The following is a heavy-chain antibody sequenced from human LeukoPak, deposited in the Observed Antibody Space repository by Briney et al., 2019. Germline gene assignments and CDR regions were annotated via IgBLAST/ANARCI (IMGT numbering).Heavy chain of an antibody. CDR1: GYSFASSW. CDR3: ARHQLLGPCFKGVCSDAFDI. V-gene: IGHV5-10-1*01. D-gene: IGHD2-8*01. CDR2: IDPSDSYT. J-gene: IGHJ3*02. Sequence: PGESLQISCKGSGYSFASSWIGWVRQMPGKGLEWMGRIDPSDSYTNYSPSFQGHLTISADKSISTAYLQWSSLKASDTAMYYCARHQLLGPCFKGVCSDAFDIWGQGTMDTVSS.